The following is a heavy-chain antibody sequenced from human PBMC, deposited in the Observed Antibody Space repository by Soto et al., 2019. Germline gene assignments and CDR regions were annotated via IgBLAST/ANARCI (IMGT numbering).Heavy chain of an antibody. J-gene: IGHJ6*02. Sequence: EVQLVESGGGLVKPGGSLRLSCAASGFTFSSYSMNWVRQAPGKGLEWVASISSSSSYIYYADSVKGRFTISRDNAKNSLYMQMNSLRAEDTAVYYCARGMGLLWFGELLPPTEGYYVMDVWGQGTTVTVSS. D-gene: IGHD3-10*01. CDR3: ARGMGLLWFGELLPPTEGYYVMDV. CDR1: GFTFSSYS. V-gene: IGHV3-21*01. CDR2: ISSSSSYI.